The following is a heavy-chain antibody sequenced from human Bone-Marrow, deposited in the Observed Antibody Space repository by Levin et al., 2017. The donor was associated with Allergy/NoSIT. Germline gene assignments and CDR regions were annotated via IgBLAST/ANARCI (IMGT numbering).Heavy chain of an antibody. Sequence: SETLSLTCTVSGGSISSSSYYWGWIRQPPGKGLEWIGSIYYSGSTYYNPSLKSRVTISVDTSKNQFSLKLSSVTAADTAVYYCARDEQRYSSGWYANYYYYGMDVWGQGTTVTVSS. CDR2: IYYSGST. CDR3: ARDEQRYSSGWYANYYYYGMDV. D-gene: IGHD6-19*01. CDR1: GGSISSSSYY. J-gene: IGHJ6*02. V-gene: IGHV4-39*07.